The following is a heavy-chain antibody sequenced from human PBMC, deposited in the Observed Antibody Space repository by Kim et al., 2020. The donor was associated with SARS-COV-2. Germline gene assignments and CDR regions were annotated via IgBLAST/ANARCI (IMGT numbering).Heavy chain of an antibody. CDR1: GFTFSSYA. J-gene: IGHJ4*02. V-gene: IGHV3-23*03. CDR3: ALGRQWLGTDPHKFDY. D-gene: IGHD6-19*01. CDR2: IYSGGSST. Sequence: GGSLRLSCAASGFTFSSYAMSWVRQAPGKGLEWVSVIYSGGSSTYYADSVKGRFTISRDNSKNTLYLQMNSLRAEDTAVYYCALGRQWLGTDPHKFDYRGQGTLVTVSS.